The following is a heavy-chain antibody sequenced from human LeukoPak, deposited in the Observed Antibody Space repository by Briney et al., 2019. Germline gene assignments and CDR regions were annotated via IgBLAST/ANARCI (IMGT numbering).Heavy chain of an antibody. CDR2: ISYTGTYI. Sequence: GSLRLSCAASGFTFSSSAMSWVRQAPGKGLEWVSSISYTGTYIYYADSVKGRFTISRDNAQNSLYLQMNSLRAEDTAIYYCVRDRGTYRPIDYWGQGTLVTVSS. CDR3: VRDRGTYRPIDY. D-gene: IGHD1-26*01. V-gene: IGHV3-21*04. CDR1: GFTFSSSA. J-gene: IGHJ4*02.